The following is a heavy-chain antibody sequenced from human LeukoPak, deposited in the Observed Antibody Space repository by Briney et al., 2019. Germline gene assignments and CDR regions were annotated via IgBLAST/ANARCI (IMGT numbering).Heavy chain of an antibody. CDR2: INPNSGGT. CDR3: ARNYYDSSGYYYAFDY. J-gene: IGHJ4*02. V-gene: IGHV1-2*02. CDR1: GYTFTGYY. Sequence: ASVKVSCKASGYTFTGYYMHWVRQAPGQGLEWMGWINPNSGGTNYAQKFQGRVTMTRDTSISTAYMELSGLRSDDTAVYYCARNYYDSSGYYYAFDYWGQGTLVTVSS. D-gene: IGHD3-22*01.